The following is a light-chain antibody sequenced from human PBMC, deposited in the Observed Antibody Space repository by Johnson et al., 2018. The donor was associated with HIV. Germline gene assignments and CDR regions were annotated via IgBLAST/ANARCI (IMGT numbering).Light chain of an antibody. J-gene: IGLJ1*01. Sequence: QSVLTQPPSVSAAPGQKVTISCYGSSSNIGNNYVSWYQQLPGTAPKLLIYDNNKRPSGIPDRFSGSKSGTSATLGITGLQTGDEADYYCATWDSSLSAGRVFGTGTKVTVL. CDR3: ATWDSSLSAGRV. CDR2: DNN. CDR1: SSNIGNNY. V-gene: IGLV1-51*01.